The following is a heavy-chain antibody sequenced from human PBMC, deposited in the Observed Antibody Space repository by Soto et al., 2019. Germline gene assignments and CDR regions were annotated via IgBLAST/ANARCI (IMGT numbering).Heavy chain of an antibody. D-gene: IGHD3-22*01. CDR1: GVTVSSNY. J-gene: IGHJ4*02. CDR2: IYSGGST. Sequence: GGSLRLSCAASGVTVSSNYMSWVRQAPGKGLEWVSVIYSGGSTYYADSVKGRFTISRDNSKNTLYLQMNSLRADDTAVYYCAKDSQVVIQYYFDYWGQGTLVTVSA. CDR3: AKDSQVVIQYYFDY. V-gene: IGHV3-53*01.